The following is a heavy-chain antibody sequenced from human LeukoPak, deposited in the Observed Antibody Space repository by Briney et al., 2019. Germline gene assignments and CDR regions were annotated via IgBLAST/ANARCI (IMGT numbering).Heavy chain of an antibody. CDR3: ARGVLTGYYTNWFDP. CDR2: INPSDGTT. D-gene: IGHD3-9*01. CDR1: GYTFTSYF. V-gene: IGHV1-46*01. J-gene: IGHJ5*02. Sequence: ASVKVSCKASGYTFTSYFLHWVRQAPGQGLEWMGIINPSDGTTSYSQKFQGSVTMTRDTSTSTVYMELSSLRSEDTAVYYCARGVLTGYYTNWFDPWGQGTLVTVSS.